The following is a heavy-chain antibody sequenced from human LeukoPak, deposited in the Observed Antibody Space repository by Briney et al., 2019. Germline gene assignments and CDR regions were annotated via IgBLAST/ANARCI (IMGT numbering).Heavy chain of an antibody. J-gene: IGHJ6*03. CDR1: GVTFSSYS. D-gene: IGHD6-19*01. Sequence: GGSLRLSCAASGVTFSSYSMDGVRQAPGKGLEWVSSISSSSSDIYYADSVKGRFTISRDNAKHSLYLQMNSLRDEETAVYYCARDRRYSSGYYYMDVWGKGTTVTVSS. CDR2: ISSSSSDI. CDR3: ARDRRYSSGYYYMDV. V-gene: IGHV3-21*01.